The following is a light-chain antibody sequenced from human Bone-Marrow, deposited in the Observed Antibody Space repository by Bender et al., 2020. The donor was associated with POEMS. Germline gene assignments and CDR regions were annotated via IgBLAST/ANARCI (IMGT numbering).Light chain of an antibody. CDR1: KLANKY. J-gene: IGLJ2*01. CDR2: QDT. Sequence: SYELTQPPSVSVSPGQTASITCSGDKLANKYTCWYQQKSGQSPVLVIYQDTMRPSGIPERFSGSTSGNTATLTISGAQPMDEADYFCQAWDNTDVVFGGGTKVTVL. CDR3: QAWDNTDVV. V-gene: IGLV3-1*01.